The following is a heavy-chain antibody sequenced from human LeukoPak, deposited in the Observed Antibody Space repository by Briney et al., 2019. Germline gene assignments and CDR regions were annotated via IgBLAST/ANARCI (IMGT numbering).Heavy chain of an antibody. J-gene: IGHJ4*02. CDR3: TRDWGYYGSGSYYTIDY. V-gene: IGHV3-23*01. D-gene: IGHD3-10*01. CDR1: GFTFSSYA. Sequence: GGSLRLSCAASGFTFSSYAMSWVRQAPGKGLEWVSAISGSGGSTYYADSVKGRFTISRDNSKNTLYLQMNSLRAEDTAVYYCTRDWGYYGSGSYYTIDYWGQGTLVTVSS. CDR2: ISGSGGST.